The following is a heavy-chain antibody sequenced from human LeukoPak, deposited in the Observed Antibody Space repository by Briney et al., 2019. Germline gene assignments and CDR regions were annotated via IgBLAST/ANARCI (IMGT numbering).Heavy chain of an antibody. CDR2: IYHSGST. D-gene: IGHD6-6*01. CDR1: GGSISSGGYY. V-gene: IGHV4-30-2*01. J-gene: IGHJ6*03. CDR3: ARLYSSSLRYYYMDV. Sequence: SQTLSLTCTVSGGSISSGGYYWSWIRQPPGKGLEWIGYIYHSGSTYYNPSLKSRVTISVDRSKNQFSLKLSSVTAADTAVYYCARLYSSSLRYYYMDVWGKGTTVTVSS.